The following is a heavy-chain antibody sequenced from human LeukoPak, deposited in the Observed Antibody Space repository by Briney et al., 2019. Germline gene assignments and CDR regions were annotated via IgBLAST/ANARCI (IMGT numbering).Heavy chain of an antibody. CDR2: ISDSGGST. V-gene: IGHV3-23*01. D-gene: IGHD3-22*01. CDR1: GITLSNYG. J-gene: IGHJ4*02. Sequence: PGGSLRLSCAVSGITLSNYGMSWVRQAPGKGLEWVAGISDSGGSTNYADSVKGRFTISRDNAKNTLYLQMNSLRAEDTAVYFCAKRGLGIRVILVGFHKEAYYFDSWGQGALVTVSS. CDR3: AKRGLGIRVILVGFHKEAYYFDS.